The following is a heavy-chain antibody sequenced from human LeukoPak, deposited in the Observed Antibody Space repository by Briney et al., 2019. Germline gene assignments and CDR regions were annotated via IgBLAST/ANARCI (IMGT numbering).Heavy chain of an antibody. D-gene: IGHD6-19*01. CDR1: GGSISSGDYY. CDR3: VGSVAGIGNFDY. V-gene: IGHV4-30-4*08. CDR2: IYYSGST. Sequence: SQTLSLTCTVSGGSISSGDYYWSWIRQPPGKGLEWIGYIYYSGSTYYNPSLKSRVTISVDTSKNQFSLKLSSVTAADTAVYYCVGSVAGIGNFDYWGQGTLVTVSS. J-gene: IGHJ4*02.